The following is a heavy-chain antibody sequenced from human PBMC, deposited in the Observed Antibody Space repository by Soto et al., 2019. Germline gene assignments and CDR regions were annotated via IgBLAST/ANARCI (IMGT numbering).Heavy chain of an antibody. CDR2: IYYSGST. J-gene: IGHJ4*02. D-gene: IGHD1-26*01. V-gene: IGHV4-31*03. CDR1: GASISSGGYY. Sequence: PSETLSLTCTVSGASISSGGYYWSWIRQHPGKGLEWIANIYYSGSTYYNPSLKSRVTISIDTPKNQFSLKLSSVTAADTAVYYCAKAQAWELLFDFWGPGTQVTVSS. CDR3: AKAQAWELLFDF.